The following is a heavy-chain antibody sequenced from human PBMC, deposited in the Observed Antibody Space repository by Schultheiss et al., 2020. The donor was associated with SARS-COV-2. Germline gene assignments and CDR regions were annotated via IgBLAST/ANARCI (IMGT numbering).Heavy chain of an antibody. V-gene: IGHV3-30*14. CDR2: ISYDGSNK. CDR3: AKGAVAGDDAFHL. CDR1: GFTFSSYA. D-gene: IGHD6-19*01. J-gene: IGHJ3*01. Sequence: GGSLRLSCAASGFTFSSYAMSWVRQAPGKGLEWVAVISYDGSNKYYADSVKGRCTISRDNSKNTLYLQMHILKAEDTAVYYCAKGAVAGDDAFHLWGQGTMVTVSS.